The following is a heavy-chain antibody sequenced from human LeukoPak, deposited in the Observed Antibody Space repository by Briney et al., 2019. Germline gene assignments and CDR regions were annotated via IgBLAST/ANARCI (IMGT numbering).Heavy chain of an antibody. V-gene: IGHV3-23*01. J-gene: IGHJ4*02. CDR2: ISGGGGNT. D-gene: IGHD6-19*01. CDR3: AKDYSSGWAPLPVYDY. Sequence: PGGSLRLSCAASKFAFSSYAMSWVRQAPGKGLEWVSAISGGGGNTYYADSVKGRFTISRDNSKNTLYLQMNSLRAEDTAVYYCAKDYSSGWAPLPVYDYWGQGTLVTVSS. CDR1: KFAFSSYA.